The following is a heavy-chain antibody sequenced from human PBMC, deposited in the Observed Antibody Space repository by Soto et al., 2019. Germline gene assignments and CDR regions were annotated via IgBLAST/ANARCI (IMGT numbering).Heavy chain of an antibody. CDR2: NSEGST. D-gene: IGHD6-19*01. CDR3: ARLVPGTWFGDY. V-gene: IGHV3-23*01. Sequence: EVQLLGSGGGLVQPGGSLRLSCAASGFTFSTYGMTWVRQAPGKGLEWLSANSEGSTFYRDSVRGRFTMSRDNSINTLFLHMSSLRVEDTATYYCARLVPGTWFGDYWGQGILVSVSS. CDR1: GFTFSTYG. J-gene: IGHJ4*02.